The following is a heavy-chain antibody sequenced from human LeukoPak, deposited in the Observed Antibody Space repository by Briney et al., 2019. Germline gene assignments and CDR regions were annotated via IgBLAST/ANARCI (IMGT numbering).Heavy chain of an antibody. D-gene: IGHD6-13*01. CDR1: GFTFSSYA. CDR3: AKDALGYSIPAAVNRGALDI. V-gene: IGHV3-23*01. J-gene: IGHJ3*02. Sequence: QPGGSLRLSCAASGFTFSSYAMSWVRQAPGKGLEWVSAISGSGISTFYADSVKGRFTISRDNSKNTLYLQMNSLRAEDTAIYYCAKDALGYSIPAAVNRGALDIWGQGTKVTVSS. CDR2: ISGSGIST.